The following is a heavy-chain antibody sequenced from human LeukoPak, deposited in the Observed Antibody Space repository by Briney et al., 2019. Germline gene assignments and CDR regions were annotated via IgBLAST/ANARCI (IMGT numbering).Heavy chain of an antibody. V-gene: IGHV4-59*08. Sequence: SETLSLTCTVSGGSISSYYWSWIRQPPGKGLEWIGYIYYSGSTNYNPSLKSRVTISVDTSKNQFSLKLSSVTAADTAVYYCARQHCSSTSCYTSWFDPWGQGTLVTVSS. CDR3: ARQHCSSTSCYTSWFDP. J-gene: IGHJ5*02. CDR1: GGSISSYY. CDR2: IYYSGST. D-gene: IGHD2-2*02.